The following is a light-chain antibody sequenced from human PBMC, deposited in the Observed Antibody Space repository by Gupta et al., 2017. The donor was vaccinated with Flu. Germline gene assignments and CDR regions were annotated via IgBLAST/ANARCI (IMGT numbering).Light chain of an antibody. CDR1: NIGSKS. CDR2: DDT. CDR3: QVWDSSSDVV. V-gene: IGLV3-21*02. J-gene: IGLJ2*01. Sequence: YVLTQPPSVSVAPGQMATITCGGSNIGSKSANWYQQRPGQAPVLVVYDDTDRPSGIPDRFSGSNSGNTATLTIRGVEAGDEADYYCQVWDSSSDVVFGGGTKLTVL.